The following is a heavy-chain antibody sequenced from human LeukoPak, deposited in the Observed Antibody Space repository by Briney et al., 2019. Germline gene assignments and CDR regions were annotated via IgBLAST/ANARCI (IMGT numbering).Heavy chain of an antibody. CDR2: IWYDGSNK. CDR3: AKVWGAFDVAGNDYMDV. V-gene: IGHV3-33*06. J-gene: IGHJ6*03. CDR1: GFTFSSYG. D-gene: IGHD7-27*01. Sequence: GGSLRLSCAASGFTFSSYGMHWVRQAPGKGLEWVAVIWYDGSNKYYADSVKGRFTISRDNSKNTLYLQMNSLRAEDTAVYYCAKVWGAFDVAGNDYMDVWGKGTTVTVSS.